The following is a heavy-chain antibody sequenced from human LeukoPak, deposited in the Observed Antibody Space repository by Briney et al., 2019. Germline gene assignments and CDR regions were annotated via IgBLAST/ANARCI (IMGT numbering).Heavy chain of an antibody. D-gene: IGHD3-10*01. V-gene: IGHV4-61*01. CDR2: IYYSGST. CDR3: ARVSAVGSGLPTFDY. CDR1: GGSVSSGSYY. J-gene: IGHJ4*02. Sequence: PSGTLSLTCTVSGGSVSSGSYYWSWIRQPPGKGLEWIGYIYYSGSTNYNPSLKSRVTISVDTSKNQFSLKLSSVTAADTAVYYCARVSAVGSGLPTFDYWGQGTLVTVSS.